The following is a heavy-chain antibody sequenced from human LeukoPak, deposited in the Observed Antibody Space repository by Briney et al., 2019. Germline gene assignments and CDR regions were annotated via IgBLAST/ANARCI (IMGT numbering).Heavy chain of an antibody. Sequence: GGSLRLSCAASGFTFSSYSMNWVRQAPGKGLEWVSYISSSSSTIYYADSVKGRFTISRDNAKNSLYLQMNSLRDEDTAVYYCARRLISMVTNDAFDIWGQGTMVTVSS. D-gene: IGHD3-10*01. J-gene: IGHJ3*02. CDR3: ARRLISMVTNDAFDI. CDR2: ISSSSSTI. CDR1: GFTFSSYS. V-gene: IGHV3-48*02.